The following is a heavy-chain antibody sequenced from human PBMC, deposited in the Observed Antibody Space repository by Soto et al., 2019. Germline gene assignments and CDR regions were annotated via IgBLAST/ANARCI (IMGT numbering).Heavy chain of an antibody. V-gene: IGHV3-30-3*01. Sequence: QVQLVESGGGVVQPGRSLRLSCAASGFTFSSYAMHWVRQAPGKGLEWVAVISYDGSNKYYADSVKGRFTISRDNSKNTLYLQMNSLRAEDTAVYYCARDVVLGPIRFWFGMDVWGQGTTVTVSS. CDR3: ARDVVLGPIRFWFGMDV. D-gene: IGHD3-3*01. CDR1: GFTFSSYA. CDR2: ISYDGSNK. J-gene: IGHJ6*02.